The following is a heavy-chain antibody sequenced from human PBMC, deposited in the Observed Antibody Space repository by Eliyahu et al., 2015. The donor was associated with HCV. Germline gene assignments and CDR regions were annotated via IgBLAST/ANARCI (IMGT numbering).Heavy chain of an antibody. CDR3: ASGGDYYDSSAPSFDY. CDR2: IYHSGST. J-gene: IGHJ4*02. V-gene: IGHV4-30-2*01. Sequence: QLQLQESGSGLVKPSQTLSLTCAVSGGSISSGGYSWSWIRQPPGKGLEWIGYIYHSGSTYYNPSLKSRVTISVDRSKNQFSLKLSSVTAADTAVYYCASGGDYYDSSAPSFDYWGQGTLVTVSS. D-gene: IGHD3-22*01. CDR1: GGSISSGGYS.